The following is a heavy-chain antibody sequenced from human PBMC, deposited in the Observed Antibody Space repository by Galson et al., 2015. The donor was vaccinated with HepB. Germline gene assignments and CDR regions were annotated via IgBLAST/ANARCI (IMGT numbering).Heavy chain of an antibody. V-gene: IGHV4-30-4*01. CDR2: IYYSGST. CDR3: ARVEYGRWTYYFDY. Sequence: LTCTVSGGSISSGDYYWSWIRQPPGKGLEWIGYIYYSGSTYYNPSLKSRVTISVDTSKNQFSLKLSSVTAADTAVYYCARVEYGRWTYYFDYWGQGTLVTVSS. D-gene: IGHD4-17*01. CDR1: GGSISSGDYY. J-gene: IGHJ4*02.